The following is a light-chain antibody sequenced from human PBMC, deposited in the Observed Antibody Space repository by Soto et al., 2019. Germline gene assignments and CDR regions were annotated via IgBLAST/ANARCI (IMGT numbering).Light chain of an antibody. CDR3: QQYDNLPPL. CDR1: QDISNS. V-gene: IGKV1-33*01. CDR2: AAS. J-gene: IGKJ4*01. Sequence: DIQMTQSPSSLSASVGDRVNITCQASQDISNSLNWYQQKPGKATKLLIYAASNLETGVPSRFSGSGSVTDFTFTISSLQPEDIPTYYCQQYDNLPPLFGGGPKVEIK.